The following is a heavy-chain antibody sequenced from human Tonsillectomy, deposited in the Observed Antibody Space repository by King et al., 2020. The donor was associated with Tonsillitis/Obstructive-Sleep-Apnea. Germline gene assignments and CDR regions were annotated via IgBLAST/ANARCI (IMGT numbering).Heavy chain of an antibody. CDR3: AKDGGSDPQLADS. CDR2: ISFTGDT. V-gene: IGHV3-23*04. CDR1: GFTFRRFS. J-gene: IGHJ4*02. Sequence: VQLVESGGGLEQPGGSLRLSCAASGFTFRRFSITWVRPAPGEGLDWVSSISFTGDTYYADPGKGRFTISRGNSQHTLFLHMSSLRAEDTAVYYCAKDGGSDPQLADSWGQGTLVTVSS. D-gene: IGHD3-16*01.